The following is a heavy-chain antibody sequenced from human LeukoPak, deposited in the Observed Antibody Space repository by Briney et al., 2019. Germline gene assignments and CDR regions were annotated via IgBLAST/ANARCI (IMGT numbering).Heavy chain of an antibody. J-gene: IGHJ4*02. Sequence: SETLSLTCTVSGGSIRSSSYYWGWIRQPPGKGLEWIGEINHSGSTNYNPSLKSRVTISVDTSKNQFSLKLSSVTAADTAVYYCARGWRRRGRVRGIFDYWGQGTLVTVSS. CDR1: GGSIRSSSYY. D-gene: IGHD3-10*01. V-gene: IGHV4-39*07. CDR2: INHSGST. CDR3: ARGWRRRGRVRGIFDY.